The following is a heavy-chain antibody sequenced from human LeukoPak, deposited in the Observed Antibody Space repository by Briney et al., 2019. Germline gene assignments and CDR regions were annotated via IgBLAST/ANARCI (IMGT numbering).Heavy chain of an antibody. D-gene: IGHD3-3*01. Sequence: RAGGSLRLSCAASGFTFSSYGMHWVRQAPGKGLEWVAFIRYDGSNKYYADSVKGRFTISRDNSKNTLYLQMNSLRAEDTAVYYCPKDRFNDFWSGSNDDAFDIWGQGTMVTVSS. J-gene: IGHJ3*02. CDR1: GFTFSSYG. V-gene: IGHV3-30*02. CDR2: IRYDGSNK. CDR3: PKDRFNDFWSGSNDDAFDI.